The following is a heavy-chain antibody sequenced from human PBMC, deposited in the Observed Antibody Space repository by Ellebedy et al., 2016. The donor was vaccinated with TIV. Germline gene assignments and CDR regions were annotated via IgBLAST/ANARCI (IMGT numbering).Heavy chain of an antibody. CDR2: INTNPGNP. CDR3: ATLKSDLSRSGSYYNWYFDY. J-gene: IGHJ4*02. D-gene: IGHD3-10*01. CDR1: GYTFTNYA. V-gene: IGHV7-4-1*02. Sequence: AASVKVSCKASGYTFTNYALNWVRQAPGQGLEWMGWINTNPGNPTYAQGFTGRFVFSLAPSVTTAYLQITSLQAEDTAVYYCATLKSDLSRSGSYYNWYFDYWGQGTLVTVSS.